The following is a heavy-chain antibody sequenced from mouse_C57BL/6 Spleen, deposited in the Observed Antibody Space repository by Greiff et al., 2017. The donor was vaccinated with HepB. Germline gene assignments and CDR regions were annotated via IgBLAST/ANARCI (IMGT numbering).Heavy chain of an antibody. CDR1: GFTFSSYG. CDR2: ISSGGSYT. Sequence: EVQVVESGGDLVKPGGSLKLSCAASGFTFSSYGMSWVRQTPDKRLEWVATISSGGSYTYYPDSVKGRFTISRDNAKNTPYLQMSSLKSEDTAMYYCARGDYYDYGDYWGQGTTLTVSS. V-gene: IGHV5-6*01. J-gene: IGHJ2*01. CDR3: ARGDYYDYGDY. D-gene: IGHD2-4*01.